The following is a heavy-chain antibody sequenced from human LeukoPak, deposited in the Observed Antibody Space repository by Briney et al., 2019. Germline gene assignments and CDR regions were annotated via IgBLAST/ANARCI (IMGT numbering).Heavy chain of an antibody. CDR1: GYTFTSYG. D-gene: IGHD3-22*01. CDR2: ISAYNGNT. Sequence: ASVKVSCKASGYTFTSYGISWVRQAPGQGLEWMGWISAYNGNTNYAQKLQGRVTMTTDTSTSTAYMELRSLRSDDTAVYYCARSQNTAYYYDSSGLFRSSGELDYFDYWGQGTLVTVSS. CDR3: ARSQNTAYYYDSSGLFRSSGELDYFDY. J-gene: IGHJ4*02. V-gene: IGHV1-18*01.